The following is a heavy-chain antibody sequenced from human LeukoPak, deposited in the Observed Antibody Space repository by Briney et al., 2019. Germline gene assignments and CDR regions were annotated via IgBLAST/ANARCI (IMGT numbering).Heavy chain of an antibody. D-gene: IGHD5-18*01. CDR1: GFTFSSYG. CDR3: AKDGREDTAMEYYFDY. J-gene: IGHJ4*02. V-gene: IGHV3-30*18. CDR2: ISYDGSNK. Sequence: GGSLRLSCAASGFTFSSYGMHWVSQAPGKGLEWVAVISYDGSNKYYADSVKGRFTISRDNSKNTLYLQMNRLRAEDTAVYDCAKDGREDTAMEYYFDYWGQGTLVTVSS.